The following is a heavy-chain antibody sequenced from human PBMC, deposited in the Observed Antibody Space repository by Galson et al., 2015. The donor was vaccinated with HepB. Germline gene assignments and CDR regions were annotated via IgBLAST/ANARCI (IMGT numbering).Heavy chain of an antibody. Sequence: SLRLSCAASGFTFSSYSMNWVRQAPGKGLEWVSSISSSSSYIYYADSVKGRFTISRDNAKNSLYLQMNSLRAEDTAVYYCARDSSIAAAGTWDGIDPWGQGTLVTVSS. D-gene: IGHD6-13*01. J-gene: IGHJ5*02. CDR1: GFTFSSYS. CDR3: ARDSSIAAAGTWDGIDP. V-gene: IGHV3-21*01. CDR2: ISSSSSYI.